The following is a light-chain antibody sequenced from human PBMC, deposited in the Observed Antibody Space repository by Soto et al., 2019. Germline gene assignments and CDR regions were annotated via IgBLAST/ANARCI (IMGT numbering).Light chain of an antibody. CDR2: DVT. Sequence: QSVLTQPPSESGAPGQSVAISCNGTSSDVGSSNGVSWYQQPPGAAPKLMIYDVTNRPSGVPDRFSGSKSGNTASLTISGLQAEDEADYYCSSYTSSSTYVFGTGTKVTVL. CDR1: SSDVGSSNG. CDR3: SSYTSSSTYV. J-gene: IGLJ1*01. V-gene: IGLV2-18*02.